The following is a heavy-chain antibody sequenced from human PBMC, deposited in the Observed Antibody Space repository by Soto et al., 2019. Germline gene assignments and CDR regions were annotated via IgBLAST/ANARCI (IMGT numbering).Heavy chain of an antibody. Sequence: GGSLRLSCAASGFTFDDYAMHWVRQAPGKGLEWVSGISWNSGSIGYADSVKGRFTISRDNAKNSLYLQMNSLRAEDTAVYYSASDHPRTPPFSYYYYYMDVWGKGTTVTVSS. CDR1: GFTFDDYA. D-gene: IGHD1-7*01. CDR3: ASDHPRTPPFSYYYYYMDV. V-gene: IGHV3-9*01. J-gene: IGHJ6*03. CDR2: ISWNSGSI.